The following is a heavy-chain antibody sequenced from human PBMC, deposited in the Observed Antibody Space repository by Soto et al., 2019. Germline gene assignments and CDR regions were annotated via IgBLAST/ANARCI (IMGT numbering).Heavy chain of an antibody. CDR3: ETGGYCSGGSCYSPYYYYGMDV. CDR2: FDPEDGET. D-gene: IGHD2-15*01. Sequence: GASVKASCKVSRYTLTELSIHWVRQAPGKGLEWMGGFDPEDGETIYAQKFQGRVTMTEDTSTDTAYMELSSLRSEDTAVYYCETGGYCSGGSCYSPYYYYGMDVWGQGTMVTVSS. V-gene: IGHV1-24*01. J-gene: IGHJ6*02. CDR1: RYTLTELS.